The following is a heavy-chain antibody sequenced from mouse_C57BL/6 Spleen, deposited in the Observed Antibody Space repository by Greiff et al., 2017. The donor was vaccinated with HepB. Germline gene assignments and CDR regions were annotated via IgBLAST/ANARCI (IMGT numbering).Heavy chain of an antibody. V-gene: IGHV1-82*01. J-gene: IGHJ4*01. CDR1: GYAFSSSW. Sequence: QVQLKQSGPELVKPGASVKISCKASGYAFSSSWMNWVKQRPGKGLEWIGRIYPGDGDTNYNGKFKGKATLTADKSSSTAYMQLSSLTSEDSAVYFCARGDYDYSYDAMDYWGQGTSVTVSS. CDR3: ARGDYDYSYDAMDY. CDR2: IYPGDGDT. D-gene: IGHD2-4*01.